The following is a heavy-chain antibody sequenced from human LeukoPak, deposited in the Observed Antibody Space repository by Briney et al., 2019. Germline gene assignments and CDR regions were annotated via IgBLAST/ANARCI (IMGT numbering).Heavy chain of an antibody. V-gene: IGHV3-30*04. CDR3: RLTTSTVTTAEVKEY. CDR2: ISYDGSNK. D-gene: IGHD4-17*01. CDR1: GFTFSSYA. J-gene: IGHJ4*02. Sequence: GGSPRLSCAASGFTFSSYAMHWVRQAPGKGLEWVAVISYDGSNKYYADSVKGRFTISRDNSKNTLYLQMNSLRAEDTAVYYCRLTTSTVTTAEVKEYWGQGTLVTVSS.